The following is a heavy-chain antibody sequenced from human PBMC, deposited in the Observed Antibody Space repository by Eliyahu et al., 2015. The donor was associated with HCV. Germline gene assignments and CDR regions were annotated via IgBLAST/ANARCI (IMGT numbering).Heavy chain of an antibody. Sequence: QVRLQESGPGLVKPSETLSLTCTVXGGSITTYSWSWIRQPPGKGLEWIGYGHSSGSTNSNPSLKSRVTISVDTSKXQFSLNLTSVTAADTAVYYCASGGGGIAVAGTGGWFDPWGQGTLVTVSS. J-gene: IGHJ5*02. CDR3: ASGGGGIAVAGTGGWFDP. V-gene: IGHV4-59*01. CDR1: GGSITTYS. D-gene: IGHD6-19*01. CDR2: GHSSGST.